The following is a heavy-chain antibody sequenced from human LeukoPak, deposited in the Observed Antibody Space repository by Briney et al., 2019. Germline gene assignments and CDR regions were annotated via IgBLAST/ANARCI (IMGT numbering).Heavy chain of an antibody. CDR3: AKEATVGRVFDY. CDR1: GFTFSNYA. CDR2: ISGSGGRT. Sequence: GGSLRLSCAASGFTFSNYAVTWVRQAPGKGLEWVSSISGSGGRTYYADSVKGRFTICRDHSKNTLYLQMNSLRAEDRAVYYCAKEATVGRVFDYWGQGTLVTVSS. D-gene: IGHD6-13*01. J-gene: IGHJ4*02. V-gene: IGHV3-23*01.